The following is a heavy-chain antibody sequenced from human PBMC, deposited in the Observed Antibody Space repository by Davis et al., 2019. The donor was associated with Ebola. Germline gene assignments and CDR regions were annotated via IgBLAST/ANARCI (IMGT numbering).Heavy chain of an antibody. V-gene: IGHV3-11*04. J-gene: IGHJ6*02. CDR3: ASIRISGMDV. Sequence: LSLTCAVYGGSFSGYYWSWVRQAPGKGLEWVSYISSSGSTIYYADSVKGRFTISRDNAKNSLYLQMNSLRAEDTAVYYCASIRISGMDVWGQGTTVTVSS. CDR1: GGSFSGYY. D-gene: IGHD2-15*01. CDR2: ISSSGSTI.